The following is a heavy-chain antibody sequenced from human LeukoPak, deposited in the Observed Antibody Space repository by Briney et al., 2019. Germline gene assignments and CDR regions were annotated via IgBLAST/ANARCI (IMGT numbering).Heavy chain of an antibody. D-gene: IGHD1-14*01. V-gene: IGHV3-30*18. CDR3: AKDQAEPAYYYGMDV. Sequence: GGSLRLSCAASGFTFSSYGMHWVRQAPGKGLEWVAVISYDGSNKYYADSVKGRFTISRDNSKNTLYLQMNSLRAEDTAVYYCAKDQAEPAYYYGMDVWGQGTTVTVSS. J-gene: IGHJ6*02. CDR2: ISYDGSNK. CDR1: GFTFSSYG.